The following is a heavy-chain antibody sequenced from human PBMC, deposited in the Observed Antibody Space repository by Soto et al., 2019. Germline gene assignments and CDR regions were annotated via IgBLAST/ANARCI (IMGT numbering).Heavy chain of an antibody. CDR2: IYYSGST. CDR3: ASFGTGTTGY. V-gene: IGHV4-59*01. CDR1: GGSISSYY. Sequence: PSETLSLTCTVSGGSISSYYWSWIRQPPGKGLEWIGYIYYSGSTNYNPSLKSRVTISVDTSKNQFSLKLSSVTAADTAVYYCASFGTGTTGYWGQGTLVTVSS. J-gene: IGHJ4*02. D-gene: IGHD1-1*01.